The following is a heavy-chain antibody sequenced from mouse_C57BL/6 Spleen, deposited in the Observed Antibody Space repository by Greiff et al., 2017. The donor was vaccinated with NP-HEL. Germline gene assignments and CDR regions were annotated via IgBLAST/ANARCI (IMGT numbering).Heavy chain of an antibody. V-gene: IGHV1-19*01. CDR2: INPYNGGT. CDR1: GYTFTDYY. Sequence: EVQLQQSGPVLVKPGASVKMSCKASGYTFTDYYMNWVKQSHGKSLEWIGVINPYNGGTSYNQKFKGKATLTVDKSSSTAYMELNSLTSEDSAVYCCARRRGDYYLFDDWGQGTLVTVSA. D-gene: IGHD2-1*01. CDR3: ARRRGDYYLFDD. J-gene: IGHJ3*01.